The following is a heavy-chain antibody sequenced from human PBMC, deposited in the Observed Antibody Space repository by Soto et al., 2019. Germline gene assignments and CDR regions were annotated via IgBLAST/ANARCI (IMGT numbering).Heavy chain of an antibody. V-gene: IGHV4-31*03. J-gene: IGHJ4*02. CDR1: GCSITTGGSY. Sequence: TLSLTCTVAGCSITTGGSYWSWIRQHPGKGLEWIGNIYHSGNTDYNPSLKSRLTFSGDTSKNHFSLMVDSVTAADTAVYYCAMARFQVLYGKPYFDYWGQGNRVTVAS. CDR3: AMARFQVLYGKPYFDY. CDR2: IYHSGNT. D-gene: IGHD2-2*02.